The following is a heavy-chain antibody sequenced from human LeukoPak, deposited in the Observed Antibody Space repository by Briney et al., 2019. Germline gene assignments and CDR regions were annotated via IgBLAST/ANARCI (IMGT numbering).Heavy chain of an antibody. CDR3: ARVVVVGDPFDY. J-gene: IGHJ4*02. Sequence: GGSLRLSCAAFGFTFSDYYMSWIRQAPGKGLEWVSYISSSGSTIYYADSVKGRFTISRDNAKNSLYLQMNSLRAEDTAVYYCARVVVVGDPFDYWGQGTLVTVSS. D-gene: IGHD2-15*01. V-gene: IGHV3-11*01. CDR1: GFTFSDYY. CDR2: ISSSGSTI.